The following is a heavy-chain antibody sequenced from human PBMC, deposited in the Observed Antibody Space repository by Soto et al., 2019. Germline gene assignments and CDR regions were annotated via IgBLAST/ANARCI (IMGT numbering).Heavy chain of an antibody. V-gene: IGHV1-2*04. CDR1: GYTFTGHY. CDR3: ARAVARDGSSWYRGGYDS. J-gene: IGHJ4*02. CDR2: INPDTGGT. D-gene: IGHD6-13*01. Sequence: KVSWKASGYTFTGHYIHWLRQAPGQGLEWMGWINPDTGGTDYTQKFQGWVTMTRDTSITTAYMELSSLKSDDTAIYFCARAVARDGSSWYRGGYDSWGQGTLVTVSS.